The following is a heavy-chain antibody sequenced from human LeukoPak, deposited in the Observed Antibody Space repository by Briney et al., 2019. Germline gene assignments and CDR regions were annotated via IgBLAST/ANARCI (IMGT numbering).Heavy chain of an antibody. CDR3: AREVVRLNWFDP. Sequence: SDTLSLTCTVSGGSISSGGYYWSWIRQHPGKGLEWIGYIYYSGSTYYNPSLKSRVTISVDTSKNQFSLKLSSVTAADTAVYYCAREVVRLNWFDPWGQGTLVTVSS. V-gene: IGHV4-31*03. J-gene: IGHJ5*02. CDR2: IYYSGST. CDR1: GGSISSGGYY. D-gene: IGHD2-15*01.